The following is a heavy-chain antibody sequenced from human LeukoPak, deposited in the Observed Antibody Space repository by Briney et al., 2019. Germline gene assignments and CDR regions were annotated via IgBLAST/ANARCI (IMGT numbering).Heavy chain of an antibody. D-gene: IGHD3-3*01. CDR2: IYYSGST. Sequence: PSETLSLTCTVSGGSIRSSSYYWGWIRQPPGKGLEWIGGIYYSGSTSYNPSLKSRVTISVDTSKNQFSLILHSVTAADTAVYFCARASGYYHYFYYYMDVWGKGTTVTVSS. V-gene: IGHV4-39*07. CDR1: GGSIRSSSYY. J-gene: IGHJ6*03. CDR3: ARASGYYHYFYYYMDV.